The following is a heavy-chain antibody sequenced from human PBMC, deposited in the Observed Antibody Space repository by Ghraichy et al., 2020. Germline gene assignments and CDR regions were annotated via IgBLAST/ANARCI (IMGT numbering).Heavy chain of an antibody. V-gene: IGHV3-15*01. D-gene: IGHD2-21*01. CDR3: TKRLIYSSDY. Sequence: GSLRLSCAASGFTFSDAWMTWVRQAQGKGLEWVGRIKSKTDGGTSEYAAPVKGRFTISRDDSKNTVYLQMNSLKSEDTGVYYCTKRLIYSSDYWGQGALVTVSS. CDR1: GFTFSDAW. J-gene: IGHJ4*02. CDR2: IKSKTDGGTS.